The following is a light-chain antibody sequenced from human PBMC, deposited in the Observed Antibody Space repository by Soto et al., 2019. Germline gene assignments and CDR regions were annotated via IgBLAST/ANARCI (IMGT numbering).Light chain of an antibody. CDR2: DAS. Sequence: IQMTQSPSSLSASVGDRVTITCQASQDITNYLIWYQQKPGKAPKLLIYDASSLGTGVSSRFSGSGSGTHFTLTINSLQPEDIATYYCQQFDSVPCTFGQGTKLEIK. CDR3: QQFDSVPCT. CDR1: QDITNY. V-gene: IGKV1-33*01. J-gene: IGKJ2*02.